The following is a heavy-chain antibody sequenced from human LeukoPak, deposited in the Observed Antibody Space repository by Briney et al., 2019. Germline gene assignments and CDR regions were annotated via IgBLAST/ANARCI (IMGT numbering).Heavy chain of an antibody. CDR2: INWNGDST. CDR3: ARFGRDGYYYYYYMDF. Sequence: GGSLRLSCAASGLTFDDHGMSWVRQAPGKGLQWVSAINWNGDSTSYADSVKGRFTISRDNAKKSLILQMNSLRAEDTAVYYCARFGRDGYYYYYYMDFWGKGTTVTISS. J-gene: IGHJ6*03. D-gene: IGHD5-24*01. CDR1: GLTFDDHG. V-gene: IGHV3-20*04.